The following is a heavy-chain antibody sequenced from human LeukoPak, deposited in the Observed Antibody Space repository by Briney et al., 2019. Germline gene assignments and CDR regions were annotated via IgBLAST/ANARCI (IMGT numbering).Heavy chain of an antibody. CDR3: AKASGWSGPLSDY. Sequence: GGSLRLSCAASGSTFSSYGMHWVRQAPGKGLEWVAFIRYDGSNKYYADSVKGRFTISRDNSKNTLYLQMNSLRAEDTAVYYCAKASGWSGPLSDYWGQGTLVTVSS. J-gene: IGHJ4*02. CDR1: GSTFSSYG. D-gene: IGHD3-3*01. CDR2: IRYDGSNK. V-gene: IGHV3-30*02.